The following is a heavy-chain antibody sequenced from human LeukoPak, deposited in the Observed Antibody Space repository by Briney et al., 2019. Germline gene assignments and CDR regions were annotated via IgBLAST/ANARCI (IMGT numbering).Heavy chain of an antibody. D-gene: IGHD3-10*01. V-gene: IGHV4-39*07. CDR1: GHSLSSSSYY. CDR3: ARGIRFGVQYYYYYYYMDV. J-gene: IGHJ6*03. CDR2: IYYNGDA. Sequence: SETLSLTCTVSGHSLSSSSYYWGWIRQSPGKGLEWIGSIYYNGDAYYNPSLKSRVTVSIDTPKNQFSLKVNSVTAADTAVYYCARGIRFGVQYYYYYYYMDVWGKGTTVTVSS.